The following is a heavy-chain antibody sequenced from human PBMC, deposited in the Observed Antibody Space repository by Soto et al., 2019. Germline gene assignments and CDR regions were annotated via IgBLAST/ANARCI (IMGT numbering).Heavy chain of an antibody. V-gene: IGHV3-7*01. J-gene: IGHJ6*02. D-gene: IGHD1-20*01. CDR1: GFTFSAYW. CDR2: IKHDGSEK. Sequence: GGSLRLSCAASGFTFSAYWMSWVRQTPGKGLEWVANIKHDGSEKYYVDSVKGRFTISRDNAKNSLFLEMNSLRAEDTAVFYCAIITRGFSMDVWGQGTTVTVS. CDR3: AIITRGFSMDV.